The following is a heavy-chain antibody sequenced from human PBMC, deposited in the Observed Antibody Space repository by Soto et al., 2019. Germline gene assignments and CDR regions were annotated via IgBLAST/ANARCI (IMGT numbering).Heavy chain of an antibody. CDR2: IVPMFGTS. CDR1: GGTSTRYA. V-gene: IGHV1-69*06. D-gene: IGHD3-3*01. CDR3: NRGSEYDFWSGYL. J-gene: IGHJ4*02. Sequence: QERLVQSGAEVRKPGSSGKVSCKVTGGTSTRYAITWVRQAPGQGLEWMGGIVPMFGTSKYAQKFQGRVTITADTSTNIAYMELRSLRSEDTAVYYCNRGSEYDFWSGYLWGQGTLVSVSS.